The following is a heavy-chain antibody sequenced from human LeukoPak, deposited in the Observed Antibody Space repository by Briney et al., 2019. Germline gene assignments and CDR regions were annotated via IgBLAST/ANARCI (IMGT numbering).Heavy chain of an antibody. D-gene: IGHD6-13*01. CDR1: GFTFSSSD. CDR2: ISSSSSLI. Sequence: GGSLRPSCAASGFTFSSSDMGWVRQAPGKGLEWVASISSSSSLIYYTDSVKGRFTISRDNAKNSLYLQMNSLRAEDTAVYFCAKEGRSTTPGYWGQGTLVTVSS. J-gene: IGHJ4*02. CDR3: AKEGRSTTPGY. V-gene: IGHV3-21*01.